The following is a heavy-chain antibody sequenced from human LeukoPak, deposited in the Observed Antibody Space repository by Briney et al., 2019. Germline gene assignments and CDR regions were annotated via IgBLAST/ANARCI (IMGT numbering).Heavy chain of an antibody. V-gene: IGHV3-30*03. Sequence: PGRSLRLSCAASGFTLSSYGMHWVRQAPGKGLQWVALISHDGSNKYYADSVRGRFTISRDNSKNTLYLQMNSLRAEDTAVYYCARDVGDGYKYYYGMDVWGQGTTVTVSS. D-gene: IGHD5-24*01. J-gene: IGHJ6*02. CDR1: GFTLSSYG. CDR3: ARDVGDGYKYYYGMDV. CDR2: ISHDGSNK.